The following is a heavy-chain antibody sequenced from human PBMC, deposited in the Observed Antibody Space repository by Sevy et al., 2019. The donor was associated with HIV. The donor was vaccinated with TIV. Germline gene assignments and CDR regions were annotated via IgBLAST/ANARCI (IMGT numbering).Heavy chain of an antibody. CDR1: GGTFSSYA. D-gene: IGHD6-6*01. CDR2: IIPIFGTA. J-gene: IGHJ4*02. Sequence: ASVKVSCKASGGTFSSYAISWVRQAPGQGLEWMGGIIPIFGTANYAQKFQGRVTITADESTSTAYMELSSLRSEDTTVYYCAREYSSSSDLDYWGRGTLVTVSS. CDR3: AREYSSSSDLDY. V-gene: IGHV1-69*13.